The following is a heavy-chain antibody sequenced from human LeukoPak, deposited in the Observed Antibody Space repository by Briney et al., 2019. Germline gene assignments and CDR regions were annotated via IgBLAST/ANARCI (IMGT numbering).Heavy chain of an antibody. D-gene: IGHD3-3*01. Sequence: GGSLRLSCAASGFTFSSYAMSWVRQAPGKGLEWVSAISGSGGSTYYADSVKGRFTISRDNSKNTLYLQMNSLRAEDTAVYYCARWRRFLEWLDYYGMDVWGQGTTVTVSS. CDR1: GFTFSSYA. CDR3: ARWRRFLEWLDYYGMDV. J-gene: IGHJ6*02. CDR2: ISGSGGST. V-gene: IGHV3-23*01.